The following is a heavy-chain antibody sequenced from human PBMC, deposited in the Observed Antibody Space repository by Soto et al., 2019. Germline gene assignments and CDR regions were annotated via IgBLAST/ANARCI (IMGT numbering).Heavy chain of an antibody. CDR1: GGSISSYY. V-gene: IGHV4-59*01. Sequence: SETLSLTCTVSGGSISSYYWSWIRQPPGKGLEWIGYIYYSGSTNYNPSLKSRVTISVDTSKNQFSLKLSSVTAAGTAVYYCARFNRIAAAGTDYYYGMDVWGQGTTVTVSS. D-gene: IGHD6-13*01. CDR2: IYYSGST. CDR3: ARFNRIAAAGTDYYYGMDV. J-gene: IGHJ6*02.